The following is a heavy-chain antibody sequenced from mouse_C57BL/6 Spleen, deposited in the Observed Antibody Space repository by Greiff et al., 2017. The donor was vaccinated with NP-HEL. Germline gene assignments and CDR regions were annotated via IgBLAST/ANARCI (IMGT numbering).Heavy chain of an antibody. CDR2: INPNNGGT. CDR3: ARSPAQATSDY. CDR1: GYTFTDYY. Sequence: EVQLQQSGPELVKPGASVKISCKASGYTFTDYYMNWVKQSHGKSLEWIGDINPNNGGTSYNQKFKGKATLTVDKSSSTAYMELRSLTSEDSAVYYCARSPAQATSDYWGQGTTLTVSS. J-gene: IGHJ2*01. D-gene: IGHD3-2*02. V-gene: IGHV1-26*01.